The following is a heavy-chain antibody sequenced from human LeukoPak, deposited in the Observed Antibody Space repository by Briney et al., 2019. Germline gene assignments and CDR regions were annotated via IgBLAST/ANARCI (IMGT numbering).Heavy chain of an antibody. CDR2: ISSSGSTI. D-gene: IGHD3-9*01. J-gene: IGHJ4*02. CDR1: RFTFSSYE. CDR3: ARAGDTYYDILTGYYDY. Sequence: GGSLRLSCAASRFTFSSYEMNWIRQAPGKGLEWVSNISSSGSTIYYADSVKGRFTISRDNAKNSLYLQMNSLRAEDTAVYYCARAGDTYYDILTGYYDYWGQGTLVTVSS. V-gene: IGHV3-48*03.